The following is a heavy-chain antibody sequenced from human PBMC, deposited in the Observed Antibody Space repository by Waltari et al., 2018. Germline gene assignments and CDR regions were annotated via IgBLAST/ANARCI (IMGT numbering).Heavy chain of an antibody. CDR2: IYYSGST. D-gene: IGHD6-19*01. V-gene: IGHV4-39*07. CDR3: ARGGAVWSSGWYRFDY. Sequence: QLQLQESGPGLVKPSETLSLTCTVSGGSISSSSYYWGWIRQPPGKGLEWIGSIYYSGSTNYNPSLKSRVTISVDTSKNQFSLKLSSVTAADTAVYYCARGGAVWSSGWYRFDYWGQGTLVTVSS. J-gene: IGHJ4*02. CDR1: GGSISSSSYY.